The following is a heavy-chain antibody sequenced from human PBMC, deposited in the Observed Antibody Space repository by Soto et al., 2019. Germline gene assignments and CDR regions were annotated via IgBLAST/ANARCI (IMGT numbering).Heavy chain of an antibody. CDR3: ERDGYCISTTCYGSGMDV. CDR1: GYTFTNYG. J-gene: IGHJ6*02. D-gene: IGHD2-2*01. Sequence: QVQLVQSGAEVKKPGASVKVSCKASGYTFTNYGMSWVRQAPGQGLEWMGWINTYRGNINYAQKFQGRVIMTTDTSTSTAYMELRSLRSDDTAVYYCERDGYCISTTCYGSGMDVWGQGTTVTVSS. CDR2: INTYRGNI. V-gene: IGHV1-18*01.